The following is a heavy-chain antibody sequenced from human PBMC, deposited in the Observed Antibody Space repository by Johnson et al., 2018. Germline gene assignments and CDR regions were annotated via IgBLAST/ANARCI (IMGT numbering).Heavy chain of an antibody. Sequence: QVQLQESGPGLVTPSQTLSLTCTVSGASMNNAHYSWSWIRQPAGKGLEWIGHIYTSGSPKYNPSLSSRATISLDTSKQQFSLNLGSVTAADTAVYYCAKGSDYILEYFHRWGQGTLVTVSS. D-gene: IGHD4/OR15-4a*01. J-gene: IGHJ1*01. CDR3: AKGSDYILEYFHR. V-gene: IGHV4-61*02. CDR1: GASMNNAHYS. CDR2: IYTSGSP.